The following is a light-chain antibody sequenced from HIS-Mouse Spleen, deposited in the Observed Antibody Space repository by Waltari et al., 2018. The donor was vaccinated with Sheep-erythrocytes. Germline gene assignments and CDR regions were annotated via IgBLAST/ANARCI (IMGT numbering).Light chain of an antibody. CDR1: KLGDKY. V-gene: IGLV3-1*01. Sequence: SYELTQPPSVSVSPGQTASITCSGDKLGDKYACWYQQKPGQSPVLVIYQDSKRPSGSPGRFSSSNSGNTATLTISGTQAMDEADYYCQAWDSSTVVFGGGTKLTVL. CDR3: QAWDSSTVV. J-gene: IGLJ2*01. CDR2: QDS.